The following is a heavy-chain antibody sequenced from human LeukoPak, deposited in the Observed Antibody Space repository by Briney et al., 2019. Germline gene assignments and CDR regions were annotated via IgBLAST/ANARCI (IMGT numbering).Heavy chain of an antibody. Sequence: PGGSLRPSCAASGFTFSSYSMNWVRQAPGKGLEWVSYISYRTSAIYYADSVKGRFTISRDNAKNTLYLQMNSLRAEDTAVYYCAKETSSTITIFGVVTSEYFQHWGQGTLVTVSS. J-gene: IGHJ1*01. D-gene: IGHD3-3*01. CDR2: ISYRTSAI. V-gene: IGHV3-48*01. CDR3: AKETSSTITIFGVVTSEYFQH. CDR1: GFTFSSYS.